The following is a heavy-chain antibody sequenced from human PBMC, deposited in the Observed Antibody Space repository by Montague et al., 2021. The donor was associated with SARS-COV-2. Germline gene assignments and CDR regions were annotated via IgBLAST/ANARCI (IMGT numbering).Heavy chain of an antibody. Sequence: SETLSLTCTVSGDSVSSTTYYWAWIRQPPGKGLEYIGTIYYSGSSYYNPSLKSRVAMSVDTSKNQFSLKLDSVTAADTAVYYCARVGGGRTFYYWGQGMLVTVSS. CDR2: IYYSGSS. CDR3: ARVGGGRTFYY. CDR1: GDSVSSTTYY. D-gene: IGHD3-16*01. J-gene: IGHJ4*02. V-gene: IGHV4-39*07.